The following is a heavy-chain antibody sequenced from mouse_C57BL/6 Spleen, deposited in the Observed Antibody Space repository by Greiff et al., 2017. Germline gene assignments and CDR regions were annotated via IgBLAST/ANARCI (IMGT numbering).Heavy chain of an antibody. Sequence: QVTLKVSGPGILQPSQTLSLTCSFSGFSLSTFGMGVGWIRQPSGKGLEWLAHIWWDDDKYYNPALKSRLTISKDTSKNQLFLKIANVDTADTAXYYGARSYYGSSYWYFDVWGTGTTVTVSS. CDR1: GFSLSTFGMG. J-gene: IGHJ1*03. V-gene: IGHV8-8*01. CDR3: ARSYYGSSYWYFDV. CDR2: IWWDDDK. D-gene: IGHD1-1*01.